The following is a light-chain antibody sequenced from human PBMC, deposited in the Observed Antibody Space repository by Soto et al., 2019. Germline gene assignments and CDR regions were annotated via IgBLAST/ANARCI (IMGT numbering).Light chain of an antibody. J-gene: IGKJ2*01. CDR1: QGISIY. Sequence: DIQMTQSPSSLSASVGDRVTITCRASQGISIYLAWYQQKPGKVPKLLIYAASTLQSGVPSRFSGSGSGTDFTLTISSLQPEEVATYYCQKYNSAPHTFGQGTKLEIK. CDR3: QKYNSAPHT. V-gene: IGKV1-27*01. CDR2: AAS.